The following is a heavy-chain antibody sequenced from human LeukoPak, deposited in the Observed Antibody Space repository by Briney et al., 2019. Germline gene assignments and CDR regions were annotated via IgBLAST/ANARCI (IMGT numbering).Heavy chain of an antibody. V-gene: IGHV3-7*03. D-gene: IGHD3-9*01. CDR3: ARGYDILTGYQTFDY. Sequence: PGGSLRLSCAASGFTFSSYWMSWVRQAPGKGLEWVANIKQDGSEKYYVDSVKGRFTISRDNAKSSLYLQMNSLRAEDTAVYYCARGYDILTGYQTFDYWGQGTLVTVSS. CDR2: IKQDGSEK. CDR1: GFTFSSYW. J-gene: IGHJ4*02.